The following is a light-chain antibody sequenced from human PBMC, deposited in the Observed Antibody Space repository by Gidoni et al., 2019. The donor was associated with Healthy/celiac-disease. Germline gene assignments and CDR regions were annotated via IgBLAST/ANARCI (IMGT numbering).Light chain of an antibody. J-gene: IGLJ3*02. CDR1: SGSSASNY. CDR3: QSYDSSNRV. V-gene: IGLV6-57*02. CDR2: EDN. Sequence: NFMLTQPHSVSESPGTTVTISCTGSSGSSASNYVQWYQQRPGSAPTTVIYEDNQRPSGVPDRFSGSIDSSSNSASLTISGLKTEDEADYYCQSYDSSNRVFGGGTKLTVL.